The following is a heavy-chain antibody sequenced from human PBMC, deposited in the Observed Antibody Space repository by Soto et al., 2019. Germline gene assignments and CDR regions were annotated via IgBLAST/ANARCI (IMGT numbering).Heavy chain of an antibody. CDR1: GFNLHDHA. V-gene: IGHV3-9*01. Sequence: LRLSCVASGFNLHDHAMHWVRQAPGKGLEGVSGIFWDGNRMDYADSVMGRSFISRDNAKNSLYLQMKSLREDDTALYYCTKDINMGGVDVWGQGTTVTVSS. D-gene: IGHD3-10*01. J-gene: IGHJ6*02. CDR2: IFWDGNRM. CDR3: TKDINMGGVDV.